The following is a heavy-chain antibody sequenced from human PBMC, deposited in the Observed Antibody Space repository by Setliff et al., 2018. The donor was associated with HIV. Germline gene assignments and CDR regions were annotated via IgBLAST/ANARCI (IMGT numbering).Heavy chain of an antibody. J-gene: IGHJ3*02. D-gene: IGHD3-22*01. Sequence: GASVKVSCKASGGTFSSYTISWVRQAPGQGLEWMGRIIPILGIANYAQKFQGRVPITRDMSTSTAYMELSSLRSEDTAVYYCAAPLRYDSSGYYEEAFDIWGQGTMVTVSS. CDR1: GGTFSSYT. CDR2: IIPILGIA. V-gene: IGHV1-69*02. CDR3: AAPLRYDSSGYYEEAFDI.